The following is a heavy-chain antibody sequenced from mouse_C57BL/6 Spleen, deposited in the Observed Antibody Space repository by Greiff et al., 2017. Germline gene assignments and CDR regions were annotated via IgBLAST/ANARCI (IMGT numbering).Heavy chain of an antibody. Sequence: EVQVVESGGGLVQSGRSLRLSCATSGFTFSDFYMEWVRQAPGKGLEWIAASRNKANDYTTEYSASVKGRFIVSRDTSQSILYLQMNALRAEDTAIYYCARDAENYYGSSLYFEVWGTGTTGTVSS. CDR1: GFTFSDFY. D-gene: IGHD1-1*01. V-gene: IGHV7-1*01. CDR3: ARDAENYYGSSLYFEV. J-gene: IGHJ1*03. CDR2: SRNKANDYTT.